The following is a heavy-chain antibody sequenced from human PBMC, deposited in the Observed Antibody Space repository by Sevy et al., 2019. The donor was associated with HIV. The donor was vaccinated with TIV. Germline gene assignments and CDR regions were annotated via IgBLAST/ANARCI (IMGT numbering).Heavy chain of an antibody. D-gene: IGHD2-8*02. J-gene: IGHJ6*02. V-gene: IGHV3-15*01. CDR1: GFTFSYAW. CDR2: IKSKADGGTT. CDR3: STDPIIVLLVTDGMDV. Sequence: GGSLRLSCAASGFTFSYAWMSWVRQSPGKGLEWVGRIKSKADGGTTDYAAPVKGRFTISRDDSKNTLYLQMNSLKIEDTGVYYCSTDPIIVLLVTDGMDVWGQWTTVTVSS.